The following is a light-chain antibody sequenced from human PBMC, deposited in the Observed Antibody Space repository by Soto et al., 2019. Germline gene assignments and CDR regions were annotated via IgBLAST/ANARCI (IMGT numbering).Light chain of an antibody. CDR3: QTWGTGTGV. V-gene: IGLV4-69*01. CDR2: LNSDGSH. J-gene: IGLJ2*01. Sequence: QLVLTQSPSASASLGASVKLTCTLSSGHSSYAIAWHQQQPEKGPRYLMKLNSDGSHSKGDGIPDRFSGSSSGAERYLTISSLQSEDEADYYCQTWGTGTGVFGGGTQLTVL. CDR1: SGHSSYA.